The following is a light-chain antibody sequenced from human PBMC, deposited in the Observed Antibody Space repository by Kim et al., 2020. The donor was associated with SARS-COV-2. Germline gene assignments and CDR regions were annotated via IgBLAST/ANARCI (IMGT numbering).Light chain of an antibody. CDR3: TSRDSSGYHVG. V-gene: IGLV3-19*01. CDR1: SLRSQF. Sequence: SSELTQDPAVSVALGQTVTITCQGDSLRSQFANWYQQSQGQSPVLDLYGRKSRHSRIPDRFSGSRSGDTASLTITGAQAEDEADYYCTSRDSSGYHVGFGGGTKLTAL. J-gene: IGLJ2*01. CDR2: GRK.